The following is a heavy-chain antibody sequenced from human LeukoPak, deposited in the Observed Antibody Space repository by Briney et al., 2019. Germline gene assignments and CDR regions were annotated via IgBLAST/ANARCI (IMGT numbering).Heavy chain of an antibody. D-gene: IGHD5-18*01. CDR3: ARCGYSDAWSCDH. Sequence: ASVKVSCKASGYTFTSYTIHWVRQAPGQRLEWMGRINTGNGNTEYSQKFQGRVTVTTDTSASTAYMELSSLRSEHTAVYYCARCGYSDAWSCDHWGQGTLVTVSS. V-gene: IGHV1-3*04. CDR2: INTGNGNT. CDR1: GYTFTSYT. J-gene: IGHJ5*02.